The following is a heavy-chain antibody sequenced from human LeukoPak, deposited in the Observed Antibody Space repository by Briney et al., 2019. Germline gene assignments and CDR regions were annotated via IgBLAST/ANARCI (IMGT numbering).Heavy chain of an antibody. J-gene: IGHJ6*03. CDR1: GGSFSDYY. D-gene: IGHD2-15*01. Sequence: NPSETLSLTCAVYGGSFSDYYWSWIRQPPGKGLEWIGEINHSGSTNYSPSLKSRVSISVDTSKNQFSLKLTSVTAADTAVYYCARMRGGGIGYHYYVDVWGKGTTVIVSS. CDR3: ARMRGGGIGYHYYVDV. V-gene: IGHV4-34*01. CDR2: INHSGST.